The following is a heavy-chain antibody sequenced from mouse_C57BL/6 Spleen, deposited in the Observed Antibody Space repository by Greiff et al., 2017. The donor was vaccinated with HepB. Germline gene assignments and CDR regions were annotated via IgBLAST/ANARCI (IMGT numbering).Heavy chain of an antibody. J-gene: IGHJ4*01. CDR3: VRHGGCYVGYAIDY. Sequence: EVQGVESGGGLVQPKGSLKLSCAASGFSFNTYAMNWVSQAPGKGLEWVARIRSKSNNYATYYADSVKDRFTISRADSESMLYLQMNNSKTEDTAMYYCVRHGGCYVGYAIDYWGQGTSVTVSS. CDR1: GFSFNTYA. CDR2: IRSKSNNYAT. V-gene: IGHV10-1*01. D-gene: IGHD1-1*02.